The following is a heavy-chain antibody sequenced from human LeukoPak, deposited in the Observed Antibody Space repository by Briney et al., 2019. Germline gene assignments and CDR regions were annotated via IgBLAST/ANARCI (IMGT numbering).Heavy chain of an antibody. Sequence: PSETLSLTCNVSGVSISSSSYYWGWIRQPPGKGLEWIGSIYSSGSTYYNSSLKSRVTISIDTSENQVSLKMSSVTAADTAVYYCAKSGGYGLIDYWGQGTLVTVSS. CDR2: IYSSGST. CDR1: GVSISSSSYY. D-gene: IGHD6-25*01. V-gene: IGHV4-39*01. CDR3: AKSGGYGLIDY. J-gene: IGHJ4*01.